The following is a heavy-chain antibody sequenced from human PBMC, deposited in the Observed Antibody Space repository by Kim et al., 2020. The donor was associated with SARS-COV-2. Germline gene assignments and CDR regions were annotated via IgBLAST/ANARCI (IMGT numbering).Heavy chain of an antibody. CDR3: ARESSIAAHAALD. J-gene: IGHJ4*02. Sequence: SETLSLTCAVYGGSFSGYYWSWIRQPPGKGLEWIGEINHSGSTNYNPSLKSRVTISVDTSKNQFSLKLSSVTAADTAVYYCARESSIAAHAALDWGQGTLVTVSS. V-gene: IGHV4-34*01. D-gene: IGHD6-6*01. CDR1: GGSFSGYY. CDR2: INHSGST.